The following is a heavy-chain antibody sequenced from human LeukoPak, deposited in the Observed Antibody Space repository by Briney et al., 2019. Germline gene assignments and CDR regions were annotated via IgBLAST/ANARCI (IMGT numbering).Heavy chain of an antibody. CDR3: ARDWARISKDY. CDR2: ISAYNGNT. CDR1: GYTFTGYY. J-gene: IGHJ4*02. Sequence: VASVKVSCKASGYTFTGYYMHWVRQAPGQGLEWMGWISAYNGNTNYAQKLQGRVTMTTDTSTSTAYMELRSLRSDDTAVYYCARDWARISKDYWGQGTLVTVSS. V-gene: IGHV1-18*04. D-gene: IGHD3-3*01.